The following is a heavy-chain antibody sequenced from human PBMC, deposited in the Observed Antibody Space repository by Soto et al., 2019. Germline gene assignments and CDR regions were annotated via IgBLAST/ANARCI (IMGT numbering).Heavy chain of an antibody. V-gene: IGHV4-59*01. CDR3: ARAAREYSSSWYNWFDL. Sequence: SETLSLTCTVSGGSISSYYWSWIRQPPGKGLEWIGYIYYSGSTNYNPYLKSRVTRSVHTSKNQFSLKLSSVTAADTAMYYCARAAREYSSSWYNWFDLWGQGTLVTVSS. J-gene: IGHJ5*02. CDR2: IYYSGST. D-gene: IGHD6-13*01. CDR1: GGSISSYY.